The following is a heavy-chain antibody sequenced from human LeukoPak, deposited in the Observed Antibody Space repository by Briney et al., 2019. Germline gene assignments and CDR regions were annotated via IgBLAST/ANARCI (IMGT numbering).Heavy chain of an antibody. CDR3: ATPWFGELEGFDY. CDR1: GYTFTELA. J-gene: IGHJ4*02. V-gene: IGHV1-24*01. D-gene: IGHD3-10*01. Sequence: GASVKVSCKASGYTFTELAMNWVRQAPGKGLEWMGGFAPEDGETIYAQRFQGRVTMTEGTSTDTAYMELSSLRSEDTAVYYCATPWFGELEGFDYWGQGTLVTVSS. CDR2: FAPEDGET.